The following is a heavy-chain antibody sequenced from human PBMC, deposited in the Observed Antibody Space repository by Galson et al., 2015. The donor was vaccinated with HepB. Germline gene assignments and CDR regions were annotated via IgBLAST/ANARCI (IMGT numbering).Heavy chain of an antibody. J-gene: IGHJ4*02. CDR2: ISSSSSYI. V-gene: IGHV3-21*01. CDR1: GFTFSSYS. CDR3: ARVGRYYGSGSYSSYLDY. Sequence: SLRLSCAASGFTFSSYSMNWVRQAPGKGLEWVSSISSSSSYIYYADSVKGRFTISRDNAKNSLYLQMNSLRAEDTAVYYCARVGRYYGSGSYSSYLDYWGQGTLVTVSS. D-gene: IGHD3-10*01.